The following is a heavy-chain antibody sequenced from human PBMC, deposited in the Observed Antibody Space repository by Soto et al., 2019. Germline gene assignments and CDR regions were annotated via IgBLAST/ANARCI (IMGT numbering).Heavy chain of an antibody. Sequence: QVQLVESGGGVVQPGRSLRLSCAASGFTFSSYGMHWVRQAPGKGLEWVAVISYDGSNKYYADSVKGRFTISRDNSNNTLYLQMNSLRAEDTAVYYCAKAYYDFWSAIIEAFDIWGQGTMVTVSS. CDR3: AKAYYDFWSAIIEAFDI. V-gene: IGHV3-30*18. J-gene: IGHJ3*02. CDR2: ISYDGSNK. CDR1: GFTFSSYG. D-gene: IGHD3-3*01.